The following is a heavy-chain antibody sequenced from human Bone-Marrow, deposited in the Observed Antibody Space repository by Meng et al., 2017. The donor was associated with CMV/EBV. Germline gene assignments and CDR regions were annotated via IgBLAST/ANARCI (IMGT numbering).Heavy chain of an antibody. CDR3: ARNLLPDYYDSSGYYYSYDAFDI. V-gene: IGHV4-30-4*08. CDR1: GGSISSGDYY. J-gene: IGHJ3*02. D-gene: IGHD3-22*01. CDR2: IYYSGST. Sequence: SEPLSLTCTVSGGSISSGDYYWSWIRQPPGKGLEWIGYIYYSGSTYYNPSLKSRVTISVDTSKNQFSLKLSSVTAADTAVYYCARNLLPDYYDSSGYYYSYDAFDIWGQGTMVTVSS.